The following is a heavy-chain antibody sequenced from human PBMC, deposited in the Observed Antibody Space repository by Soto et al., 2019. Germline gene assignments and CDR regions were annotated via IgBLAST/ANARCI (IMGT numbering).Heavy chain of an antibody. CDR2: INPSGGST. D-gene: IGHD3-22*01. CDR1: GYTFTSYY. CDR3: ARDRDYYDSSGYYHNWFDP. Sequence: ASVKVSCKASGYTFTSYYMHWVRQAPGQGLDWMGIINPSGGSTSYAQKFQGRVTMTRDTSTSTVYTELSSLRSEDTAVYYCARDRDYYDSSGYYHNWFDPWGQGTLVTVSS. J-gene: IGHJ5*02. V-gene: IGHV1-46*01.